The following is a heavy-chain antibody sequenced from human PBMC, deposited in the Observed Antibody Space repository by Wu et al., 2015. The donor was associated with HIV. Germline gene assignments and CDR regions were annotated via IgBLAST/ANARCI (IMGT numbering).Heavy chain of an antibody. Sequence: QVQLVQSGAEVRKPGSSVKVSCKASGGTFSRSGFSWVRQVPGQGLEWMGGIIPLFGTTEYAHIFQGRVTITTDESTSTAYMRLNSLTSADTAVYYCATPRSPGFSSAWPTYFDYWGQGTLLTVSS. V-gene: IGHV1-69*05. CDR2: IIPLFGTT. D-gene: IGHD6-19*01. CDR3: ATPRSPGFSSAWPTYFDY. CDR1: GGTFSRSG. J-gene: IGHJ4*02.